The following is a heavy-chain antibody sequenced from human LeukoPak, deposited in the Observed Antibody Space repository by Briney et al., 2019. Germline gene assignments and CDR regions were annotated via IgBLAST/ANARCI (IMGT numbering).Heavy chain of an antibody. CDR2: IYYSGST. D-gene: IGHD2-15*01. J-gene: IGHJ1*01. CDR1: GGSISSGGYY. Sequence: SETLSLTCTVSGGSISSGGYYWNWIRQHPGKGLEWIGYIYYSGSTYYNPSLKSRVTISVDTSKNQFSLRLSSVTAADTAVYYFALGYCGGGSCYAREYFQHWGQGTLVTVSS. CDR3: ALGYCGGGSCYAREYFQH. V-gene: IGHV4-31*03.